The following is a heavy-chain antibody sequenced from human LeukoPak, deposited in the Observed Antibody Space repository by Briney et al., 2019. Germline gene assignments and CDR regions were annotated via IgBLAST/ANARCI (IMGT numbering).Heavy chain of an antibody. CDR2: IYYSGST. V-gene: IGHV4-59*12. J-gene: IGHJ4*02. CDR1: GGSISSYY. D-gene: IGHD4-17*01. CDR3: ARGFYDYGDYTAYFNY. Sequence: SETLSLTCTVSGGSISSYYWNWIRQPPGRGLEWIGYIYYSGSTNYNPSLKSRVTISVDTSKNQFSLKLSSVTAADTAVYYCARGFYDYGDYTAYFNYWGQGTLVTVSS.